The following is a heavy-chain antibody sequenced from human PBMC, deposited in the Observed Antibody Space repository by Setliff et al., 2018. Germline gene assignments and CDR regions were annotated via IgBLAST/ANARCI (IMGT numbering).Heavy chain of an antibody. J-gene: IGHJ4*02. CDR3: ARGRDFWSGYLVY. V-gene: IGHV1-2*04. CDR1: GYTFTGYY. Sequence: GASVKVSCKASGYTFTGYYMHWVRQALGQGLEWMGWINPNSGGTNYAQKFQGWVTMTRDTSISTAYMELSRLRSDDTAVYYCARGRDFWSGYLVYWGQGTLVTVSS. D-gene: IGHD3-3*01. CDR2: INPNSGGT.